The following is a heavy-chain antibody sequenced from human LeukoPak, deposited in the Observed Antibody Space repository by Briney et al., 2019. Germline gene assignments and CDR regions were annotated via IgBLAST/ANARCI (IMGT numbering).Heavy chain of an antibody. CDR3: ARHGITFGYDY. J-gene: IGHJ4*02. V-gene: IGHV4-59*08. CDR2: IYYSGST. D-gene: IGHD2/OR15-2a*01. Sequence: SETLSLTCTVSGDSINNYYWNWIRQPPGKGLEWIGYIYYSGSTNYNPSLKSRVTISVDTSKNQFSLKLSSVTAADTAVYYCARHGITFGYDYWGQGTLVAVSS. CDR1: GDSINNYY.